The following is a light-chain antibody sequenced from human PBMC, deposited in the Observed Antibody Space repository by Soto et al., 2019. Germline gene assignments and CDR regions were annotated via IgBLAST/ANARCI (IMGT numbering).Light chain of an antibody. Sequence: EIIFTQSPGPLSLSPKETATLSCSALLYITSSFLAWYQQKPGQAPRLLIPGASNRGTDIRDRFSGSGSGTEFTLTISTLQSEDFAIYYCQQYYDWPLVTFGGGTKVDI. CDR1: LYITSSF. J-gene: IGKJ4*01. CDR3: QQYYDWPLVT. CDR2: GAS. V-gene: IGKV3-20*01.